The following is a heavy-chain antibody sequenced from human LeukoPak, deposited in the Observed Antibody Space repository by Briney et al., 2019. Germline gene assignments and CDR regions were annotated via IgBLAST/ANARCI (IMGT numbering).Heavy chain of an antibody. CDR2: IYYSGST. CDR1: GGSISSYY. V-gene: IGHV4-59*01. CDR3: ARGFGSGSYYKRYYFDY. Sequence: PSETRSLTCTVSGGSISSYYWSWIRQPPGKGLEWIGYIYYSGSTNYNPSLKSRVTISVDTSKNQFSLKLSSVTAADTAVYYCARGFGSGSYYKRYYFDYWGQGTLVTVSS. D-gene: IGHD3-10*01. J-gene: IGHJ4*02.